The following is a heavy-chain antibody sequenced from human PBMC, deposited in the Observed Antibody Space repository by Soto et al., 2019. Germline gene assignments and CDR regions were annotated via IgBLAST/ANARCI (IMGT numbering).Heavy chain of an antibody. Sequence: EVQLVESGGGLVQPGGSLRLSCAASGFTFSSYSMNWIRQAPAKGLEWASYISSSSSTIYYADSVKGRFTISRDNAKNSLYLQMNSLRDEDTAVYYCARDRGAPYDSSGSHLDYWGQGTLVTVSS. CDR1: GFTFSSYS. D-gene: IGHD3-22*01. V-gene: IGHV3-48*02. CDR3: ARDRGAPYDSSGSHLDY. CDR2: ISSSSSTI. J-gene: IGHJ4*02.